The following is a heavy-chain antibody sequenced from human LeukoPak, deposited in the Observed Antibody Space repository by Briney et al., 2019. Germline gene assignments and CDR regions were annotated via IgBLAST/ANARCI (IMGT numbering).Heavy chain of an antibody. CDR1: GFTFSSYA. CDR3: AKYDYYGSGSRFDY. D-gene: IGHD3-10*01. CDR2: IGGSGGST. J-gene: IGHJ4*02. V-gene: IGHV3-23*01. Sequence: GGSLRLSCAASGFTFSSYAMSWVRQAPGKGLEWVSAIGGSGGSTYYADSVKGRFTISRDNSKNTLYLQMNSLRAEDTAVYYCAKYDYYGSGSRFDYWGQGTLVTVSS.